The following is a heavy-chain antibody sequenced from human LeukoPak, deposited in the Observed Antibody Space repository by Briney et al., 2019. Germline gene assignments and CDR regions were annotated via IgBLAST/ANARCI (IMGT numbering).Heavy chain of an antibody. Sequence: GGSLRLSCAASGFTFSSYSMNWVRQAPGKGLEWVSSLSSSSSYTYYADSVKGRFTIARDNAKNSLYLQMNSLRAEDTAVYYCARGCGGGSCYLSDYWGQGTLVTVSS. D-gene: IGHD2-15*01. CDR1: GFTFSSYS. V-gene: IGHV3-21*01. CDR2: LSSSSSYT. CDR3: ARGCGGGSCYLSDY. J-gene: IGHJ4*02.